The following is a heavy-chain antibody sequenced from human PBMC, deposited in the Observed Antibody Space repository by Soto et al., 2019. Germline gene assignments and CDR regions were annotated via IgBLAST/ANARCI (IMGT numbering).Heavy chain of an antibody. V-gene: IGHV3-74*01. CDR2: INSDGSST. Sequence: GGSLRLSCAASGFTFSSYWMHWVRQAPGKGLVWVSRINSDGSSTSYADSVKGRFTISRDNAKNTLYLQMNSLRAEDTAVYYCARNYDFWSGYYLGYWGQGTLVTVSS. CDR1: GFTFSSYW. D-gene: IGHD3-3*01. CDR3: ARNYDFWSGYYLGY. J-gene: IGHJ4*02.